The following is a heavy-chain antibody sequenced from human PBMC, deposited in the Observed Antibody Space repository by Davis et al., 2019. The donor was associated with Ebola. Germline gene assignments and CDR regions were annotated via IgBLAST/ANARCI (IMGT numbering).Heavy chain of an antibody. D-gene: IGHD6-6*01. CDR1: GGSISSGGYY. CDR3: ARGRIAARPVSEWFDP. J-gene: IGHJ5*02. Sequence: MPSETLSLTCTVSGGSISSGGYYWSWIRHHPGKGLEWIGYIYYSGSTNYNPSLKSRVTISVDTSKNQFSLKLSSVTAADTAVYYCARGRIAARPVSEWFDPWGQGTLVTVSS. CDR2: IYYSGST. V-gene: IGHV4-31*03.